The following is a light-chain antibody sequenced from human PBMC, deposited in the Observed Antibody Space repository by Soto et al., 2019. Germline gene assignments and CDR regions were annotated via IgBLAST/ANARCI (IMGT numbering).Light chain of an antibody. J-gene: IGKJ5*01. Sequence: EIVLTQSPTTLSLSPGERATLSCRASQSVNKYLAWYRQKPGQPPRLLIYDASYRATGIPDRFSGSGSGTDFTLTISSLEPEDFALYYCQQRNSWPPITFGQGTRLEIK. V-gene: IGKV3-11*01. CDR2: DAS. CDR1: QSVNKY. CDR3: QQRNSWPPIT.